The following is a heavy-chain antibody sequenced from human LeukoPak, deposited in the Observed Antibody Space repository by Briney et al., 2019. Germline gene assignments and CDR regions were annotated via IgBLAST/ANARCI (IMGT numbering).Heavy chain of an antibody. D-gene: IGHD6-13*01. CDR3: ARDRGTYSSSWYVEYDY. CDR1: GFTFSSCS. CDR2: ISSSSSYI. J-gene: IGHJ4*02. V-gene: IGHV3-21*01. Sequence: GGSLRLSCAASGFTFSSCSMNWVRQAPGKGLEWVSSISSSSSYIYYADSVKGRFTISRDNAKNSLYLQMNSLRAEDTAVYYCARDRGTYSSSWYVEYDYWGQGTLVTVSS.